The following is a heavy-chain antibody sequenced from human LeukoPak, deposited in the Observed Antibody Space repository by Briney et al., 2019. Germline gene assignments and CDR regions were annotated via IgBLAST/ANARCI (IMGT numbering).Heavy chain of an antibody. CDR1: GFTFSSYS. Sequence: GGSLRLSCAASGFTFSSYSMNWVRQAPGKGLEWISYISSSNSNIYYADSVKGRFTISRDNAKNSLYLQMNSLRAEDTAVYYCARTLGVRGYSYGPFEYWGQGTLVTVSS. J-gene: IGHJ4*02. V-gene: IGHV3-48*04. CDR3: ARTLGVRGYSYGPFEY. D-gene: IGHD5-18*01. CDR2: ISSSNSNI.